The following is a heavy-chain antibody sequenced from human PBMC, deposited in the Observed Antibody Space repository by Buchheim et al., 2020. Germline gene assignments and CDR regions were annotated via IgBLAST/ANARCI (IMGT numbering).Heavy chain of an antibody. CDR1: GFSLSTSGMR. D-gene: IGHD6-19*01. CDR3: ARDLLTYSSGWLDY. V-gene: IGHV2-70*04. Sequence: QVTLKESGPALVKPTQTLTLTCTFSGFSLSTSGMRVSWIRQPPGRALEWLARIDWDDDKFYSTSLKTRLTISKDTSKNQVVLTMTNMDPVDTATYYCARDLLTYSSGWLDYWGQGTL. J-gene: IGHJ4*02. CDR2: IDWDDDK.